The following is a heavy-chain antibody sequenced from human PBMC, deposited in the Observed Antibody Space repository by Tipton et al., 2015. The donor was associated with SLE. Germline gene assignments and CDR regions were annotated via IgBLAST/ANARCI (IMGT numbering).Heavy chain of an antibody. Sequence: TLSLTCTVSGYSISSGYYWGWIRQPPGKGLEWIGSIYHSGSTYYNPSLKSRVTISVDTSKNPFSLKLSSVTAADTAVYYCARDLYGMDVWGQGTTVTVS. J-gene: IGHJ6*02. CDR2: IYHSGST. CDR1: GYSISSGYY. V-gene: IGHV4-38-2*02. CDR3: ARDLYGMDV.